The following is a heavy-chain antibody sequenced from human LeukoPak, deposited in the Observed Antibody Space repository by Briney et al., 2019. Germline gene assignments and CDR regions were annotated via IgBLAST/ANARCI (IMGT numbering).Heavy chain of an antibody. Sequence: GGSLRLSCAASASGFTFDYFAMSWVRQAPGKGLEWVASISPAGDNIYYADSVKGRFTVSRDNSKSTLYLQMNSLRADDTAVYYCAKTDHGSNSGHWGQGTLVTVSS. CDR3: AKTDHGSNSGH. CDR1: GFTFDYFA. J-gene: IGHJ4*02. D-gene: IGHD4-23*01. CDR2: ISPAGDNI. V-gene: IGHV3-23*01.